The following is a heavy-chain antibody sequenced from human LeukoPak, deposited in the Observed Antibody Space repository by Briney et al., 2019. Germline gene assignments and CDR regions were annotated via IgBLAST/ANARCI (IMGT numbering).Heavy chain of an antibody. CDR3: AKASWVSNADAVS. CDR2: MKEDGSDI. D-gene: IGHD1-1*01. V-gene: IGHV3-7*03. Sequence: GGSLRLSCVASGFSFSSYTMSWVRQAPGKGLEWVAKMKEDGSDIHYVDSVKGRFTICRDNAKNSLCLQMSSLRVEDTAVYYCAKASWVSNADAVSWGQGTPVTVSS. J-gene: IGHJ4*02. CDR1: GFSFSSYT.